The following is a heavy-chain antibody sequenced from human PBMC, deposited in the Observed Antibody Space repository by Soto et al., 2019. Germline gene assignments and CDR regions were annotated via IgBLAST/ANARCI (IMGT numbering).Heavy chain of an antibody. CDR3: AKDRSENFWVYYYAMDV. D-gene: IGHD6-19*01. CDR1: GFNFGAYA. V-gene: IGHV3-23*01. Sequence: VGSLRLSCEASGFNFGAYAMSWVRQAPGKGLEWVSGISGSSSGTYYTDSVKGRFTISRDNSKNTVYLQMNSLRGEDTAVYYCAKDRSENFWVYYYAMDVWGQGTAVTVSS. CDR2: ISGSSSGT. J-gene: IGHJ6*02.